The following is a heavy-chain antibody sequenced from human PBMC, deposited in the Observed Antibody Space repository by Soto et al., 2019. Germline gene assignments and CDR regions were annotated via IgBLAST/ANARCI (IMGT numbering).Heavy chain of an antibody. V-gene: IGHV1-46*01. Sequence: QVQLVQSGAEVKKPGASVKVSCKASGYTFTSYYMHWVRQAPGQGLEWMGIMNPSGGSTSYAQKFQGRVTMNRDTSPSTVSMELSSVRSEDTGVYYCARDYDICDYGGQGTLVTVSS. CDR2: MNPSGGST. D-gene: IGHD3-9*01. CDR1: GYTFTSYY. J-gene: IGHJ4*02. CDR3: ARDYDICDY.